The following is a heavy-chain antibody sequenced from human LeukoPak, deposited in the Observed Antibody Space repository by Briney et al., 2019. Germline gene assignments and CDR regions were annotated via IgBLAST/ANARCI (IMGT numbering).Heavy chain of an antibody. J-gene: IGHJ4*02. CDR3: ARRPHNYYDSSGYLYYFDY. Sequence: GGSLRLSCAASAFTFSDYWMTWVRQAPGKGLERVANINKDGSEKYYVDSVKGRFTISRDNAKNSLYLQMNSLRAEDTAVYYCARRPHNYYDSSGYLYYFDYWGQGTLVTVSS. CDR2: INKDGSEK. D-gene: IGHD3-22*01. V-gene: IGHV3-7*01. CDR1: AFTFSDYW.